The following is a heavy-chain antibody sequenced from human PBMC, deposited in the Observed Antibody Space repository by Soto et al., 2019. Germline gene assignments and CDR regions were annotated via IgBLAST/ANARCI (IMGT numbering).Heavy chain of an antibody. D-gene: IGHD7-27*01. Sequence: PGGSLRLSCIGSGFTFGNYWMSWVRQAPGKGLEWVANIKPDGSDKYYEESVKGRFTISRDNAKNSLHLQMNSLSAEDTAVYFCASDWLAGEPHRRWTYWGQGTLVTVSS. V-gene: IGHV3-7*04. CDR3: ASDWLAGEPHRRWTY. CDR2: IKPDGSDK. J-gene: IGHJ4*01. CDR1: GFTFGNYW.